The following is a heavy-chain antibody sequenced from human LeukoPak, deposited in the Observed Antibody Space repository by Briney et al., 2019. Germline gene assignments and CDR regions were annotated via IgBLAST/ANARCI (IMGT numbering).Heavy chain of an antibody. CDR2: ISIISTTI. Sequence: GGSLRLSCAASGFTFSSYHMTWVRQAPGKGLEWISYISIISTTIYYADSVKGRFTISRDDAKNSVYPQMNSLRAEDTAVYYCARTYERDLDYWGQGTLVTVSS. V-gene: IGHV3-48*01. CDR3: ARTYERDLDY. D-gene: IGHD3-3*01. J-gene: IGHJ4*02. CDR1: GFTFSSYH.